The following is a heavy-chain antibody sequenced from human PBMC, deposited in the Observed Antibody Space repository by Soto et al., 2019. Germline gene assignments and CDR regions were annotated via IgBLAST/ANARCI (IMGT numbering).Heavy chain of an antibody. D-gene: IGHD5-18*01. CDR2: IWYDGSNK. CDR1: GFTFSSYG. CDR3: ASDRGYSYGLGY. J-gene: IGHJ4*02. V-gene: IGHV3-33*01. Sequence: QVQLVESGGGVVQPGRSLRLSCAASGFTFSSYGMHWVRQAPGKGREWVAVIWYDGSNKYYADSVKGRFTISRDNSKNTLYLQMNSLRAEDTAVYYCASDRGYSYGLGYWGQGTLVTVSS.